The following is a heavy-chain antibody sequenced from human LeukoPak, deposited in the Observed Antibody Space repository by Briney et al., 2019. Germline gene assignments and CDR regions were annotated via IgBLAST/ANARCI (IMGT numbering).Heavy chain of an antibody. D-gene: IGHD6-19*01. V-gene: IGHV4-30-2*01. J-gene: IGHJ6*02. CDR3: ASPGYSSGWDLYGMDV. Sequence: PSETLSLTCAVSGGSISSGGYSWSWIRQPPGKGLEWIGYIYHSGSTYYNPSLKSRVTISVDRSKNQFSLKLSSVTAADTAVYYCASPGYSSGWDLYGMDVWGQGTTVTVSS. CDR2: IYHSGST. CDR1: GGSISSGGYS.